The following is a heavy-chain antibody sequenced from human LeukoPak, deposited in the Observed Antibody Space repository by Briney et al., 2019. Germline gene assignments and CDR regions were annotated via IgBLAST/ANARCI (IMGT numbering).Heavy chain of an antibody. J-gene: IGHJ4*02. V-gene: IGHV3-23*01. CDR2: ISNNGGYI. Sequence: GGSLRLSCTASGFTFSSSAMSWVRQAPGKGLEWVSAISNNGGYIYYADSVQGRFTISRDNSKSTLCLQMNSLRAEDTAVYYCAKQLGYCSDGSCYFPYWGQGTLVTVSS. CDR3: AKQLGYCSDGSCYFPY. CDR1: GFTFSSSA. D-gene: IGHD2-15*01.